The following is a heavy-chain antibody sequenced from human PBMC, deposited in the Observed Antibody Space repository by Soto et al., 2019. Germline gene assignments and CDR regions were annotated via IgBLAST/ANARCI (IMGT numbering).Heavy chain of an antibody. V-gene: IGHV4-34*01. Sequence: QVQLQQWGAGLLKPSETLSLTCAVYGGSFSGYYWSWIRQPPGKGLEWIGEINHSGSTNYNPSLKSRVTISVDTSKTQFSLKLSSVTAADTAVYYCARGLGVTGTTGRLFDYWGQGTLVTVSS. CDR3: ARGLGVTGTTGRLFDY. J-gene: IGHJ4*02. CDR1: GGSFSGYY. D-gene: IGHD1-7*01. CDR2: INHSGST.